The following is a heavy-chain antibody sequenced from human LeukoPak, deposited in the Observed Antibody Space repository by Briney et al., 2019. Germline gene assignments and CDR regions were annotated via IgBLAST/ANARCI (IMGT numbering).Heavy chain of an antibody. CDR3: ARGRRQQLGNRGVPHY. Sequence: GASVKVSCKASGYTFTGYYMHWVRQAPGQGLEWMGWINPNSGGTNYAQKFQGRVTMTRNTSISTAYMELSSLRSEDTAVYYCARGRRQQLGNRGVPHYWGQGTLVTVSS. CDR1: GYTFTGYY. CDR2: INPNSGGT. V-gene: IGHV1-2*02. J-gene: IGHJ4*02. D-gene: IGHD6-13*01.